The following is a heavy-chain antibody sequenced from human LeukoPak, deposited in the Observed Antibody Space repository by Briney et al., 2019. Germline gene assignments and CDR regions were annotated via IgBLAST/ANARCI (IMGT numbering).Heavy chain of an antibody. CDR3: ARVVWLRSYFDY. CDR1: GYTFTGYY. D-gene: IGHD5-12*01. Sequence: ASVTVSCKASGYTFTGYYMHWVRQAPGQGLEWMGWINPNSGGTNYAQKFQGRVTMTRDTSISTAYMELSRLRSDDTAVYYCARVVWLRSYFDYWGQGTLVTVSS. V-gene: IGHV1-2*02. J-gene: IGHJ4*02. CDR2: INPNSGGT.